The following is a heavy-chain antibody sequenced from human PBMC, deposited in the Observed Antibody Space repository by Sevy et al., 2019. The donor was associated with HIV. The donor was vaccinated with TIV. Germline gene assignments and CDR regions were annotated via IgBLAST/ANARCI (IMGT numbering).Heavy chain of an antibody. D-gene: IGHD2-2*01. Sequence: ASVKVSCKASGYTFTSYGISWVRQAPGQGLEWMGWISAYNGNTNYAQKLQGRVTMTTDTSTSTAYMELRSLRSDDTALYYCASAVVVVPAAMSDYYYYYGMDVWGQGTTVTVSS. V-gene: IGHV1-18*01. CDR1: GYTFTSYG. CDR3: ASAVVVVPAAMSDYYYYYGMDV. CDR2: ISAYNGNT. J-gene: IGHJ6*02.